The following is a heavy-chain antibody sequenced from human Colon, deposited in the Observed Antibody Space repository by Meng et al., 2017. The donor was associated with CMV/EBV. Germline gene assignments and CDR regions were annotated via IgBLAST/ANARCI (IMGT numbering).Heavy chain of an antibody. Sequence: QAQLQQSGAELLNPSQPLSLPCAIPGDIVANTGAAWNWVRQSPSRGLEWLGRTYYRSQWHNNYAESVRSRITINPDTSKNQFSLQLKSVTPEDTAVYYCSRDPEYSYSILDTWGQGTLVTVSS. V-gene: IGHV6-1*01. CDR1: GDIVANTGAA. CDR2: TYYRSQWHN. CDR3: SRDPEYSYSILDT. J-gene: IGHJ5*02. D-gene: IGHD1-26*01.